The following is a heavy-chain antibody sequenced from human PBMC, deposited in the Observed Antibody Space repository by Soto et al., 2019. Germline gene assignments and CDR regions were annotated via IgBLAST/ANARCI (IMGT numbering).Heavy chain of an antibody. CDR1: GDSISGRSYY. CDR3: ATPFYGAYVVDR. D-gene: IGHD4-17*01. Sequence: PSETLPLTCTVTGDSISGRSYYWGWILQPPGKGLEWIGSIYYSGSTYNNPSLRSRVSMSIDTSKDQFSLKLKSVNAADTALYYCATPFYGAYVVDRWGQGTLVTVSS. J-gene: IGHJ5*02. CDR2: IYYSGST. V-gene: IGHV4-39*01.